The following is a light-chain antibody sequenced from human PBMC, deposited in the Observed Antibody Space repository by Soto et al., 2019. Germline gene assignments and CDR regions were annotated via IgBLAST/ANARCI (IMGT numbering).Light chain of an antibody. CDR1: QSVSSSY. CDR3: QQYGNSPIT. Sequence: EIVLTPSPGTLSLSPGDRATLSCRASQSVSSSYLAWYQQKPGQAPRLLIYGASTRATGIPARFSGSGSGTDFTLTISRLEPEDFAVYYCQQYGNSPITFGQGTRLEIK. CDR2: GAS. J-gene: IGKJ5*01. V-gene: IGKV3-20*01.